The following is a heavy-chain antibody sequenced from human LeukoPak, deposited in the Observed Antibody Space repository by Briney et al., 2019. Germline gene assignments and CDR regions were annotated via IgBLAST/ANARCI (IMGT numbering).Heavy chain of an antibody. V-gene: IGHV3-23*01. CDR2: ISGSGGST. D-gene: IGHD3-10*01. CDR3: AKSRGSGLFDY. Sequence: GGSLRLSCAASGFTFSSYAMSWVRQAPGKGLEWVSGISGSGGSTYYADSEKGRFTISRDNSKNTLYLQMNSLRAEDTAVYYCAKSRGSGLFDYWGQGTLVTVAS. J-gene: IGHJ4*02. CDR1: GFTFSSYA.